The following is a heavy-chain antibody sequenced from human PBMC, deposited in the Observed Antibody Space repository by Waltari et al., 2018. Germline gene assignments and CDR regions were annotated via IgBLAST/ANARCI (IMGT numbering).Heavy chain of an antibody. CDR3: ARNKASYSSSWSGFDY. D-gene: IGHD6-13*01. CDR1: GGTFSSYA. V-gene: IGHV1-69*05. J-gene: IGHJ4*02. CDR2: IIPICVTA. Sequence: QVQLVQSGAEVKKPGSSVKVSCKASGGTFSSYAISWVRQAPGQGLEWMGGIIPICVTANYAQKFQGRVTITTDESTSTAYMELSSLRSEDTAVYYCARNKASYSSSWSGFDYWGQGTLVTVSS.